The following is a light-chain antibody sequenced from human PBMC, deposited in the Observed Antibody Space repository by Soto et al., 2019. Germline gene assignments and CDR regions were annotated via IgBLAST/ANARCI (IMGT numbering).Light chain of an antibody. CDR3: QQHDILPIT. Sequence: EIVMPQSPSTLSFSPWERATLSCRASQSVSKYLAWYQQKPGQAPRLLIYDATNRATGIPARFSGSGSGTDFTLTISRLEPEDFALYYCQQHDILPITFGQGTRLEIK. CDR1: QSVSKY. V-gene: IGKV3-11*01. CDR2: DAT. J-gene: IGKJ5*01.